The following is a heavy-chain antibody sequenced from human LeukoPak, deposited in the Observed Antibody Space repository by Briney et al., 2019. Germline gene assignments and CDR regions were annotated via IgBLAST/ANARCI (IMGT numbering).Heavy chain of an antibody. CDR2: ISAYNGNT. CDR3: ASVCTNGVCYTGDFDY. Sequence: GASVKVSCTASGYTFTSYGISWVRQAPGQGLEWMGWISAYNGNTNYAQKLQGRVTMTTDTSTSTAYMELRSLRSDDTAVYYCASVCTNGVCYTGDFDYWGQGTLVTVSS. J-gene: IGHJ4*02. D-gene: IGHD2-8*01. V-gene: IGHV1-18*01. CDR1: GYTFTSYG.